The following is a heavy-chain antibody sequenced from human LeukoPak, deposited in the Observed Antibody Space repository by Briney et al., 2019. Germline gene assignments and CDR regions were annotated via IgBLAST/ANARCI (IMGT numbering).Heavy chain of an antibody. CDR1: GYTFTGYY. V-gene: IGHV1-2*02. CDR2: INPNSGGT. J-gene: IGHJ6*03. CDR3: ARKRGSYSGYYYYYMDV. Sequence: GASVKVSCKASGYTFTGYYMHWVRQAPGQGLEWMGWINPNSGGTNYAQKFQGRVTMTRDTSISTAYMELSRLRSDDTAVYYCARKRGSYSGYYYYYMDVWGKGTTVTVSS. D-gene: IGHD1-26*01.